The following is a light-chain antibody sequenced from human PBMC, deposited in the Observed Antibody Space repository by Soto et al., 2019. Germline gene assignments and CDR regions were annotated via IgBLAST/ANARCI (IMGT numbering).Light chain of an antibody. Sequence: DIQMTQSTSTLSASVGDRVTITCRARQSISSWLAWYQQKPGKAPKLLIYDASILESGVPSRFSGSGSGPEFTLPIRSLQPDDFATYYCQQSDTTPWTFGQGPRVEIK. V-gene: IGKV1-5*01. CDR2: DAS. CDR3: QQSDTTPWT. CDR1: QSISSW. J-gene: IGKJ1*01.